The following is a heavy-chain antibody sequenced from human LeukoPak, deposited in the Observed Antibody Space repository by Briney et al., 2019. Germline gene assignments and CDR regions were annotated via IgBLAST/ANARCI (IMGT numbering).Heavy chain of an antibody. CDR3: ARGVAPAGRRLDP. J-gene: IGHJ5*02. CDR1: GYSFTGYY. Sequence: ASVKVSCKTSGYSFTGYYIHWVRQAPGQGFEWLGWINPNSGGTNYAQMFQDSVSMTRDTSINTAYTELRSLRLDDTAVYDCARGVAPAGRRLDPWGQGTLITASS. D-gene: IGHD2-15*01. V-gene: IGHV1-2*02. CDR2: INPNSGGT.